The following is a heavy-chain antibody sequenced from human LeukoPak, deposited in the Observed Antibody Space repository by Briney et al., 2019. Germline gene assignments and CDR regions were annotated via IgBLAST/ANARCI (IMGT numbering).Heavy chain of an antibody. CDR3: ARGRGYTYGAHFDY. Sequence: GGSLRLSCAASGFTFSSYWMHWVRQAPGKGLEWVSYISSSSSTIYYADSVKGRFTISRDNAKNSLYLQMNSLRAEDTAVYYCARGRGYTYGAHFDYWGQGTLVTVSS. J-gene: IGHJ4*02. CDR1: GFTFSSYW. V-gene: IGHV3-48*01. D-gene: IGHD5-18*01. CDR2: ISSSSSTI.